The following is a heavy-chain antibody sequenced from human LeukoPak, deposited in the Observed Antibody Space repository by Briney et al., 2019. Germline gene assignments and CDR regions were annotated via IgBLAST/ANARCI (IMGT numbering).Heavy chain of an antibody. V-gene: IGHV3-23*01. D-gene: IGHD3-22*01. CDR1: GFTFSSYA. CDR2: ISGSGGST. Sequence: GGSLRLSCAASGFTFSSYAMSWVRQAPGKGLEWVSAISGSGGSTYYADSVKGRFTISRDNSKNTLYLQMNSLRAEDTAVYYCAKSSVYDSSGYYPDAFDIWGQGTMVTVSS. CDR3: AKSSVYDSSGYYPDAFDI. J-gene: IGHJ3*02.